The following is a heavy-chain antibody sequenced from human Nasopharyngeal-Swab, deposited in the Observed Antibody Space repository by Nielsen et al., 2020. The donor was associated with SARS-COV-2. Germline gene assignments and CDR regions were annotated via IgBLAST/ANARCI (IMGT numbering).Heavy chain of an antibody. D-gene: IGHD1-26*01. V-gene: IGHV3-48*04. J-gene: IGHJ4*02. CDR1: GFSFSNSG. CDR3: AKAPFPSRGSARFNFFDY. CDR2: ITGGFITK. Sequence: GESLKISCAASGFSFSNSGMIWVRQAPGKGLQWVAYITGGFITKNYADSVKGRFTISRDNAKNSLYLQMNSLRAEDTALYYCAKAPFPSRGSARFNFFDYWGQGTLVTVSS.